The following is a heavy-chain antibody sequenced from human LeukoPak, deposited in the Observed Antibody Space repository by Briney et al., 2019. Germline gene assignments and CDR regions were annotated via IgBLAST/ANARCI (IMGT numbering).Heavy chain of an antibody. J-gene: IGHJ4*02. CDR3: TRSEGVLLWFGELLY. V-gene: IGHV3-49*04. Sequence: GGSLRLYCTASGFTFGDYAMSWVRQAPGKGLEWVGFIRSKAYGGTTEYAASVKGRFTISRDDSKSIAYLQMNSLKTEDTAVYYCTRSEGVLLWFGELLYWGQGTLVTVSS. CDR2: IRSKAYGGTT. CDR1: GFTFGDYA. D-gene: IGHD3-10*01.